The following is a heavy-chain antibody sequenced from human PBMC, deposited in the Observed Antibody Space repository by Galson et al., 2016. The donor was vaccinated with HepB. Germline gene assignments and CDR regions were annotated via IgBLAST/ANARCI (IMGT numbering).Heavy chain of an antibody. D-gene: IGHD5-12*01. V-gene: IGHV4-61*09. CDR3: ERGLSGYEEAS. Sequence: TLSLTCTVSRGSISSGYYYWNWIRQPAGKGMEWIGHIYTRGNTNYKPSLKSQVTISLDTSKNQFSLKLTSVTTADTAVYYCERGLSGYEEASWGRGTLVTVSS. J-gene: IGHJ5*02. CDR1: RGSISSGYYY. CDR2: IYTRGNT.